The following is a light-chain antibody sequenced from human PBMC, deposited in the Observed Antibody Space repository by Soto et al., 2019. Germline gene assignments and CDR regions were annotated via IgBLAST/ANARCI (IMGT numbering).Light chain of an antibody. CDR1: ESIRTW. CDR3: QQYHNYPRT. Sequence: NHMAFARWPPSAYIGCMVTITRRASESIRTWLAWYQHKPGKAPKFLIYDASSLESGVPSRFSGSGSGTEFTLTISNLQPDEFATYFCQQYHNYPRTFAQGTKVDI. J-gene: IGKJ1*01. V-gene: IGKV1-5*01. CDR2: DAS.